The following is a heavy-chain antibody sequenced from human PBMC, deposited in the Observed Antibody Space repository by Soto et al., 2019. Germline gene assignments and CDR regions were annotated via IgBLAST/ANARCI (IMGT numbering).Heavy chain of an antibody. D-gene: IGHD3-10*01. CDR2: ISSSSSYI. CDR1: GFTFSSYS. V-gene: IGHV3-21*01. CDR3: ARDYGHGNYVDS. Sequence: EVQLVESGGGLVKPGESLRLSCAVSGFTFSSYSMTWVRQAPGKGLEWVSSISSSSSYIYSADSVKGRFTISRDNAKNSLYIQMNSLRAEDTAVYYCARDYGHGNYVDSWGQGTLVTVSS. J-gene: IGHJ4*02.